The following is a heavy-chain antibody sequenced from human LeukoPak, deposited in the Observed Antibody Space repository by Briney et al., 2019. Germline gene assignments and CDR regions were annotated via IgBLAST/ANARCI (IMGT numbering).Heavy chain of an antibody. V-gene: IGHV3-48*01. Sequence: GSLRLSCAASGFTFSNYSMNWVRQAPGKGLEWVSYVIRSSSTIYYADSVKGRFTISRDNAKNSLYLQMSSLRAEDTAVYYCARAKRNGFDIWGQGTMVTVSS. J-gene: IGHJ3*02. CDR1: GFTFSNYS. CDR2: VIRSSSTI. CDR3: ARAKRNGFDI.